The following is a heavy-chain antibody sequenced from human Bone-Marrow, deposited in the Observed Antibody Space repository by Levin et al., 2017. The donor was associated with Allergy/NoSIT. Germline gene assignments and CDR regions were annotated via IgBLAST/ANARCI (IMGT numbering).Heavy chain of an antibody. CDR3: ARGIIGDVRVAHKEAFDI. Sequence: GGSLRLSCAASGFMFSRDAMHWVRQSPGKGLEWVAMISFDEATRKYADSVRGRFTIFRDNAKNSLTLQMNSLRAEDTAVYYCARGIIGDVRVAHKEAFDIWGQGTMVSVSS. D-gene: IGHD2-8*02. V-gene: IGHV3-30-3*01. J-gene: IGHJ3*02. CDR2: ISFDEATR. CDR1: GFMFSRDA.